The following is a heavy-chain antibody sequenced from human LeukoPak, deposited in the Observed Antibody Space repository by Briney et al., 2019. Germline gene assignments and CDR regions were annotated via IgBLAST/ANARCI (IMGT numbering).Heavy chain of an antibody. J-gene: IGHJ4*02. CDR1: GLTFSIYA. CDR3: AKSFRTTVTTANY. V-gene: IGHV3-23*01. Sequence: LSGGSLRLSCAASGLTFSIYAMTWVRQAPGKGLEWVSSISASGGNTYYADSVKGRFTISRDSSKNTLFMQMNSLRAEDTAIYYCAKSFRTTVTTANYWGQGTLVTVSS. CDR2: ISASGGNT. D-gene: IGHD4-17*01.